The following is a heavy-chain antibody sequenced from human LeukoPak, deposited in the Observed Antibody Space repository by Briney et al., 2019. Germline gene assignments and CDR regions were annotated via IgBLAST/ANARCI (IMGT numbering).Heavy chain of an antibody. CDR1: GYTFTSYD. D-gene: IGHD5-12*01. Sequence: GASVKVSCKASGYTFTSYDINWVRQATGQGLEWLGWGNPNRGNTGYAQKFQGRVTMTRNTSISPAYMGPRCLRSEDTAVYYCARNLFGRPTLRRASWFDPCGQGTLVTVSS. V-gene: IGHV1-8*01. CDR3: ARNLFGRPTLRRASWFDP. J-gene: IGHJ5*02. CDR2: GNPNRGNT.